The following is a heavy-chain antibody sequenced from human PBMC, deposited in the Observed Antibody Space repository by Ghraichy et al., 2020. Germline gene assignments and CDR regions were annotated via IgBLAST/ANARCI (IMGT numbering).Heavy chain of an antibody. V-gene: IGHV4-34*01. J-gene: IGHJ4*02. CDR3: ARMVRGV. CDR2: INHSGST. D-gene: IGHD3-10*01. CDR1: GGSFRGYY. Sequence: SETLSLTCAVYGGSFRGYYWSWFRQPPGKGLEWIGEINHSGSTNYNPSLKSRVTISVDTSKNQFSLKLSSVTAADTAVYYCARMVRGVWGQGTLVTVSS.